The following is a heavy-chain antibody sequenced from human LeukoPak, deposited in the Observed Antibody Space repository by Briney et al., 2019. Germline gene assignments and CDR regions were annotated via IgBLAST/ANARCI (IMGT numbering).Heavy chain of an antibody. Sequence: ASVKVSCKASGGTFSSYAISWVRQAPGQGLEWMGWINPNSGGTNYAQKFQGRVTMTRDTSISTAYMELSRLRSDDTAVYYCARGGRDTAMVDYWGQGTLVTVSS. V-gene: IGHV1-2*02. CDR3: ARGGRDTAMVDY. CDR1: GGTFSSYA. D-gene: IGHD5-18*01. J-gene: IGHJ4*02. CDR2: INPNSGGT.